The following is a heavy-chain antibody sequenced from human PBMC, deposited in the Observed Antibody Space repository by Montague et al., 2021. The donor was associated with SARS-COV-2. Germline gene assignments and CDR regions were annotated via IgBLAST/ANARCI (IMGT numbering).Heavy chain of an antibody. D-gene: IGHD2-15*01. Sequence: SETLSLTCGVSSESISDHYWTWIRQPPGKGLEWIGYISHSGGTTYNPSLKSPVTLSADTPKNQFSLRLRSVTAADTAVYYCARISRNSGVVGVFDIWGQGTLVTVSS. CDR3: ARISRNSGVVGVFDI. CDR1: SESISDHY. J-gene: IGHJ3*02. V-gene: IGHV4-59*11. CDR2: ISHSGGT.